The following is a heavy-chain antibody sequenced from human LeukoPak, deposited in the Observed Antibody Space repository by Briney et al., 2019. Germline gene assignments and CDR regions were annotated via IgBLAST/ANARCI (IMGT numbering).Heavy chain of an antibody. CDR1: GYTFTSYG. CDR3: ARAPGVLLWFGELSPTDY. D-gene: IGHD3-10*01. J-gene: IGHJ4*02. V-gene: IGHV1-18*01. CDR2: ITPYNGNT. Sequence: GASVKVSCKAFGYTFTSYGISWGRQAPGQGLEWLGWITPYNGNTKYAQKLQGRVTMTTDTSTSTAYMELRSLRSDDTAVYYCARAPGVLLWFGELSPTDYWGQGTLVTVSS.